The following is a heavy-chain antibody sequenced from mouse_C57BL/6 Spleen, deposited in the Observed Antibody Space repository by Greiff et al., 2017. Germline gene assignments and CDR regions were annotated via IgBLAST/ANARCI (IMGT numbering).Heavy chain of an antibody. J-gene: IGHJ2*01. Sequence: QVQLQQPGAELVMPGASVKLSCKASGYTFTSYWMHWVKQRPGQGLEWIGEIDPSDSYTNYNQKFKGKSTLTVDKSSSTAYMQLSSLTSEDSAVYYCAREDYGSKNLDYWGQGTTLTVSS. CDR1: GYTFTSYW. CDR2: IDPSDSYT. CDR3: AREDYGSKNLDY. V-gene: IGHV1-69*01. D-gene: IGHD1-1*01.